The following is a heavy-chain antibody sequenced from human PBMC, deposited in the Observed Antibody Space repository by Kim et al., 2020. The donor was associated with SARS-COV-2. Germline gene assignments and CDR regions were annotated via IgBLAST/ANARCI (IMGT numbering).Heavy chain of an antibody. CDR1: GFTFSSYS. CDR2: ISSSSSTI. D-gene: IGHD6-13*01. J-gene: IGHJ4*02. CDR3: ATPKGRIAAAGTDFDY. Sequence: GGSLRLSCAASGFTFSSYSMNWVRQAPGKGLEWVSYISSSSSTIYYADSVKGRFTISRDNAKNSLYLQMNSLRADDTAVYYCATPKGRIAAAGTDFDYWGQGTLVTVSS. V-gene: IGHV3-48*04.